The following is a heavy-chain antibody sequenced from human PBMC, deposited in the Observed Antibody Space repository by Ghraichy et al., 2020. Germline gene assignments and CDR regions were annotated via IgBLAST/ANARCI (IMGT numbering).Heavy chain of an antibody. J-gene: IGHJ2*01. D-gene: IGHD5-12*01. CDR2: ISGSGGST. CDR3: AKDLYSGYDWAWYFDL. CDR1: GFTFSSYA. V-gene: IGHV3-23*01. Sequence: GESLRLSCAASGFTFSSYAMSWVRQAPGKGLEWVSAISGSGGSTYYADSVKGRFTISRDNSKNTLYLQMNSLRAEDTAVYYCAKDLYSGYDWAWYFDLWGRGTLVTVSS.